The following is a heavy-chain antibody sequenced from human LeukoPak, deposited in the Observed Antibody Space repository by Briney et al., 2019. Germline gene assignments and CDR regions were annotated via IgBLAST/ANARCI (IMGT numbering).Heavy chain of an antibody. CDR1: GGTFSSYA. J-gene: IGHJ5*02. D-gene: IGHD6-13*01. CDR3: ARVGAAAANWFDP. Sequence: EASVKVSCKASGGTFSSYAISWVRQAPGQGLEWMGWISAYNGNTNYAQKLQGRVTMTTDTSTSTAYMELRSLRSDDTAVYYCARVGAAAANWFDPWGQGTLVTVSS. CDR2: ISAYNGNT. V-gene: IGHV1-18*01.